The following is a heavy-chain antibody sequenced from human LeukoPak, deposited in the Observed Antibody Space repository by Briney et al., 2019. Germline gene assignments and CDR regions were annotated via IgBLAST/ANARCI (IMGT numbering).Heavy chain of an antibody. CDR1: GGSFSGYY. CDR3: ARRVGRGGSRTIDY. D-gene: IGHD2-15*01. V-gene: IGHV4-34*01. Sequence: SETLSLTCAVYGGSFSGYYWSWIRQPPGKGLEWIGEISHSGSTNYNPSLKSRVTISVDTSKNQFSLKLSSVTAADTAVYYCARRVGRGGSRTIDYWGQGTLVTVSS. J-gene: IGHJ4*02. CDR2: ISHSGST.